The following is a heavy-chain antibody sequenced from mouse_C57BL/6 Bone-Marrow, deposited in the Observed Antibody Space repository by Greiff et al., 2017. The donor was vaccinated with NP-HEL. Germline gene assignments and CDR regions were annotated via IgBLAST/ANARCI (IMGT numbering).Heavy chain of an antibody. CDR3: DRCYYDYGDWYFDV. CDR2: IYPKSGNT. CDR1: GYTFTSYG. Sequence: VQLQESGAELARPGASVKLSCKASGYTFTSYGISWVKQSTGQGLEWIGEIYPKSGNTYYNEKFKGKATLTADKSSSTAYMELRSLTSEEAAVYVGDRCYYDYGDWYFDVWGTGTAVTVSA. D-gene: IGHD2-4*01. V-gene: IGHV1-81*01. J-gene: IGHJ1*03.